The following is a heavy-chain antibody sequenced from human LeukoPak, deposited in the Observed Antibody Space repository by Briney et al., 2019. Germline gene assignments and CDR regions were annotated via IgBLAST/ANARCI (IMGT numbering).Heavy chain of an antibody. CDR2: IYYSGST. V-gene: IGHV4-59*12. Sequence: SETLSLTCTVSGGSNYWSWIRQPPGKGLEWIGYIYYSGSTDYNPSLKSRVTISVDTSKNQFSLKLSSVIAADTAVYYGARDQLWFGESFDYWGQGTLVTVSS. CDR3: ARDQLWFGESFDY. CDR1: GGSNY. J-gene: IGHJ4*02. D-gene: IGHD3-10*01.